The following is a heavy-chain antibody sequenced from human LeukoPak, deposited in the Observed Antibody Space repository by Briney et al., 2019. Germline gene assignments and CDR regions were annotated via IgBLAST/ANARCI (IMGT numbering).Heavy chain of an antibody. D-gene: IGHD6-6*01. CDR3: ARGGAARPDY. V-gene: IGHV3-48*01. J-gene: IGHJ4*02. Sequence: GGSLRLSCAASGFTFDNYAMSWVRQAPGKGLEWVSYISSSSSSIYYADSVKGRFTISRDNAKNSLFLQMNSLRAEDTAVYYCARGGAARPDYWGQGTLVTVSS. CDR1: GFTFDNYA. CDR2: ISSSSSSI.